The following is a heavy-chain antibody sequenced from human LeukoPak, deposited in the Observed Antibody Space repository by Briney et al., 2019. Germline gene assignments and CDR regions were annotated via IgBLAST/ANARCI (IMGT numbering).Heavy chain of an antibody. CDR3: ARGKGATVTYRLDY. J-gene: IGHJ4*02. D-gene: IGHD4-17*01. Sequence: GGSLRLSCAASGFTFSSYWMSWVRQAPGKGLEWVANIKQDGSEKYYVDSVKGRFTISRDNAKNSLYLQMNSLRAEDTAVYYCARGKGATVTYRLDYWGQGTLVTVSS. V-gene: IGHV3-7*03. CDR1: GFTFSSYW. CDR2: IKQDGSEK.